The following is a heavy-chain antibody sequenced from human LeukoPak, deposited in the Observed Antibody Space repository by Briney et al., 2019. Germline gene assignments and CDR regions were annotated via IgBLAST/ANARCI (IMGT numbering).Heavy chain of an antibody. CDR1: GFTFSNYW. D-gene: IGHD2/OR15-2a*01. Sequence: PGGSLRLSCAASGFTFSNYWMSWVRQAPGKGLEWVSSIEQDGSEKCYVDSVKGRFTISRDNAKNTLYLQMNSLRAEDTAVYYCARDWFHAIDYWGQGTLVTVSS. J-gene: IGHJ4*02. V-gene: IGHV3-7*01. CDR2: IEQDGSEK. CDR3: ARDWFHAIDY.